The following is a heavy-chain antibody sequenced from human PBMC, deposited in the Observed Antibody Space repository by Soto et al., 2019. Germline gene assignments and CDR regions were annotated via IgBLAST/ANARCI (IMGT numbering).Heavy chain of an antibody. J-gene: IGHJ5*02. Sequence: ASVKVSCKASGYIFINYGITWVRQAPGQGLEWMGWISGYNGNTKYADKLQGRVTMTTDTSTTTAYMELRSLRSDDTAVYYCARDQVPAANWLDRWGQGTLVTVYS. CDR2: ISGYNGNT. V-gene: IGHV1-18*01. CDR1: GYIFINYG. CDR3: ARDQVPAANWLDR. D-gene: IGHD2-2*01.